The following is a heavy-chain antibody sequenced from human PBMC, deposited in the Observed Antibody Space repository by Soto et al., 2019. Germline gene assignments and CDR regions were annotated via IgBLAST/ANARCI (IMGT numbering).Heavy chain of an antibody. CDR1: GGSFSTYA. V-gene: IGHV1-69*06. Sequence: RASVKVSCKASGGSFSTYAINWLRQAPGQGLEWMGGIIPLFGTENYAQNFQDRFTFTADKSTTTAYMELRSLRSDDTAVYYCAREPIDYWGQGTLVTVSS. J-gene: IGHJ4*02. CDR3: AREPIDY. CDR2: IIPLFGTE.